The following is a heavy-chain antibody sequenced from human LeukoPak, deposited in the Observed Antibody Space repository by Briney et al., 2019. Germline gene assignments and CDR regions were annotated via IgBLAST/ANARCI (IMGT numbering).Heavy chain of an antibody. D-gene: IGHD3-22*01. J-gene: IGHJ6*03. CDR2: ISGSSGYT. CDR1: GFTFSSYS. CDR3: SRDRGGIRVVVMDV. V-gene: IGHV3-21*04. Sequence: GGTLRLSCAASGFTFSSYSMNWVRQAPGKGLEWVSSISGSSGYTYYADSVKGRFTISRDNAKNTLYLQMNSLRAEDTAVYYCSRDRGGIRVVVMDVWGKGTTVTISS.